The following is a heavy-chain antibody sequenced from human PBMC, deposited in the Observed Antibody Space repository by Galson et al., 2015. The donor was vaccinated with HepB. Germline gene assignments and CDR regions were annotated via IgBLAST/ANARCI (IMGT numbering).Heavy chain of an antibody. CDR3: ASIAVAGFGAFDI. Sequence: SVKVSCKASGGTFSSYTISWVRQAPGQGLEWMGRIIPILGIANYAQKFQGRVTITADKSTSTAYMELSSLRSEDTAVYYCASIAVAGFGAFDIWGRGTMVTVSS. D-gene: IGHD6-19*01. CDR2: IIPILGIA. CDR1: GGTFSSYT. J-gene: IGHJ3*02. V-gene: IGHV1-69*02.